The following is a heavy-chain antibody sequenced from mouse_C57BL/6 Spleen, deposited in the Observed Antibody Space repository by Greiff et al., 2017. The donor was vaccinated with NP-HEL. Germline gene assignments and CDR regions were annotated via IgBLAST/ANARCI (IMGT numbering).Heavy chain of an antibody. Sequence: QVQLKQSGAELVKPGASVKLSCKASGYTFTEYTIHWVKQRSGQGLEWIGWFYPGSGSIKYNEKFKDKATLTADKSSSTVDMELSRLTSEDSAVYFCARHEVGRGYYGSSPCAYWGQGTLVTVSA. D-gene: IGHD1-1*01. CDR2: FYPGSGSI. CDR1: GYTFTEYT. CDR3: ARHEVGRGYYGSSPCAY. J-gene: IGHJ3*01. V-gene: IGHV1-62-2*01.